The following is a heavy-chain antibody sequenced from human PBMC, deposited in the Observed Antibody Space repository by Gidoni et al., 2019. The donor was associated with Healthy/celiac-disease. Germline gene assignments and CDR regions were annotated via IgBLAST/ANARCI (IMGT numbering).Heavy chain of an antibody. V-gene: IGHV3-74*01. D-gene: IGHD6-13*01. CDR2: INSERGRT. CDR1: GFTFSSYW. Sequence: EVQLVESGVGLVQPGVSLILSCAASGFTFSSYWMHWVRQAPGKGLVWVARINSERGRTSYAASVKGRFTISRDNAKNTLYLKMTSLSAEDTAVYYCARGPSSSWRGYFDYWGQGTLVTVSS. J-gene: IGHJ4*02. CDR3: ARGPSSSWRGYFDY.